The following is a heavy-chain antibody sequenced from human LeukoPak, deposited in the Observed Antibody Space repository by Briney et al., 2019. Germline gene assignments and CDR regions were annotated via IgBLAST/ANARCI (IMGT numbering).Heavy chain of an antibody. Sequence: ASVKVSCKASGYTFTGYYMHWVRQAPGQGLEWMGWINPNSGGTNYAQKFQGRVTMTRDTSISTAYMELSRLRSDDTAVYYCARDGMVITTHHLNENYFDYWGQGTLVTVSS. CDR3: ARDGMVITTHHLNENYFDY. CDR1: GYTFTGYY. CDR2: INPNSGGT. J-gene: IGHJ4*02. D-gene: IGHD3-22*01. V-gene: IGHV1-2*02.